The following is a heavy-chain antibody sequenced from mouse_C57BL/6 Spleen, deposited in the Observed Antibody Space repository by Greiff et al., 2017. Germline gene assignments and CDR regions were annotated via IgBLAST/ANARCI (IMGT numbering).Heavy chain of an antibody. CDR2: IDPETGGT. V-gene: IGHV1-15*01. J-gene: IGHJ2*01. CDR3: TETAQAFYFDY. D-gene: IGHD3-2*02. CDR1: GYTFTDYE. Sequence: VQLQESGAELVRPGASVTLSCKASGYTFTDYEMHWVKQTPVHGLEWIGAIDPETGGTAYNQKFKGKAILTADKSASTAYMERRSLTSEDSAVYYCTETAQAFYFDYWGQGTTLTVSS.